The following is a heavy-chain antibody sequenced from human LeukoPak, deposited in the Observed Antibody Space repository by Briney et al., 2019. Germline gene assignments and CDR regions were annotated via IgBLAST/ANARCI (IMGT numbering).Heavy chain of an antibody. Sequence: GGSLRLSCAASGFIFNNYGLIWVRQAPGKGLEWVSAISNDGGGTQYADFVEGRFTISRDNSKNTLFLQMSSLRAEDTALYYCAKGSSGYFADLWGQGTMVTVSS. J-gene: IGHJ5*02. CDR3: AKGSSGYFADL. CDR2: ISNDGGGT. CDR1: GFIFNNYG. V-gene: IGHV3-23*01. D-gene: IGHD3-22*01.